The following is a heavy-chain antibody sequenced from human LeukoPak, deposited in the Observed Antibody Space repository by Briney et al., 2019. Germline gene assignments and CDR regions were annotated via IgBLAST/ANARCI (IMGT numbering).Heavy chain of an antibody. CDR3: AIETDSSGYWVDY. CDR2: INSDGSST. J-gene: IGHJ4*02. V-gene: IGHV3-74*01. Sequence: GXSLRLSCAASGFTFSTYWMHWVRQAPGKGLGWVSRINSDGSSTNYADSVKGRVTISRENAKNTLYLQMNRLRAEDTAVYYCAIETDSSGYWVDYWGQGTLVTVSS. D-gene: IGHD3-22*01. CDR1: GFTFSTYW.